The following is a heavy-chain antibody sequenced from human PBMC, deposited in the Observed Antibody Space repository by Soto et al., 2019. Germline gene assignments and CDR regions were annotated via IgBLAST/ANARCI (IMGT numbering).Heavy chain of an antibody. D-gene: IGHD6-19*01. Sequence: ASVKVSCKASGYTFTSYGISWVRQAPGQGLEWMGWISAYNGNTNYAQKLQGRVTMTTDTSTSTAYMELRSLRSDDTAVYYCARDFYSSGWETDAFDIWGQGTMVTVSS. CDR1: GYTFTSYG. CDR2: ISAYNGNT. V-gene: IGHV1-18*01. CDR3: ARDFYSSGWETDAFDI. J-gene: IGHJ3*02.